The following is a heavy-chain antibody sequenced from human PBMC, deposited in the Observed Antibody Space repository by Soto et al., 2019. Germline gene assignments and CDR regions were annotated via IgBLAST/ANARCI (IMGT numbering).Heavy chain of an antibody. D-gene: IGHD2-2*01. CDR1: GGSFSGYY. Sequence: SETLSLTCAVYGGSFSGYYWSWIRQPPGKGLEWIGEINHSGSTNYNPSLKSRVTISVDTSKNQFSLKLSSVTAADTAVYYCARGEVVVVPAANYYYYMDVWGKGTTVTVSS. CDR2: INHSGST. J-gene: IGHJ6*03. CDR3: ARGEVVVVPAANYYYYMDV. V-gene: IGHV4-34*01.